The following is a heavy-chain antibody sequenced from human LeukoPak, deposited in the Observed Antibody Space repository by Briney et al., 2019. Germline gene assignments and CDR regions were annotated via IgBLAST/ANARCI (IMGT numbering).Heavy chain of an antibody. CDR1: GGSISSYY. D-gene: IGHD5-24*01. V-gene: IGHV4-39*07. CDR3: ARLTREDGYNYEGDYFDY. J-gene: IGHJ4*02. Sequence: SETLSVTCTVSGGSISSYYWGWIRQPPGKGLEWIGSIYYSGSTYYNPSLKSRVTISVDTSKNQFSLKLSSVTAADTAVYYCARLTREDGYNYEGDYFDYWGQGTLVTVSS. CDR2: IYYSGST.